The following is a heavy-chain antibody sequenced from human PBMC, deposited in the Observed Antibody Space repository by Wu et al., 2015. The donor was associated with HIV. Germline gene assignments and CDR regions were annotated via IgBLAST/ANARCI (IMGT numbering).Heavy chain of an antibody. J-gene: IGHJ4*02. CDR3: ARLIHYFEGADYYSDF. CDR2: MKPKSGNT. D-gene: IGHD2-21*01. Sequence: QVQLVQSGAEMKKPGASVKVSCKASGYTFRNYDINWVRLAPGQGLEWMGWMKPKSGNTGYSEKFHDRVVMTGDISINTAYLDLSRLRSDDTAVYYCARLIHYFEGADYYSDFWGQGTLVTVSS. V-gene: IGHV1-8*02. CDR1: GYTFRNYD.